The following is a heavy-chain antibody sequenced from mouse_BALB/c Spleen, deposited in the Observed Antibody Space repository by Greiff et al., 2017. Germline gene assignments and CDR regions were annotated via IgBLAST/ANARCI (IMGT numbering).Heavy chain of an antibody. D-gene: IGHD4-1*01. Sequence: EVKLLESGAELVKPGASVKLSCTASGFNIKDTYMHWVKQRPEQGLEWIGRIDPANGNTKYDPKFQGKATITADTSSNTAYLQLSSLTSEDTAVYYCARHWDGYFDVWGAGTTVTVSS. CDR3: ARHWDGYFDV. CDR1: GFNIKDTY. CDR2: IDPANGNT. V-gene: IGHV14-3*02. J-gene: IGHJ1*01.